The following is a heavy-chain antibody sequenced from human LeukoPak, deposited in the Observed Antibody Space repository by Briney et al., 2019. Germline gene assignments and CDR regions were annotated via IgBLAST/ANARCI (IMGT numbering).Heavy chain of an antibody. CDR3: ARTDCSSTSCLDAFDI. CDR2: THHGGNT. D-gene: IGHD2-2*01. V-gene: IGHV4-4*02. J-gene: IGHJ3*02. Sequence: PSETLSLTCAVSGGSITSINWWNWVRQPPGKGLEWIGETHHGGNTKYSPSLKSRLTISVDTSKNQFSLKLSSVTAADTAVYYCARTDCSSTSCLDAFDIWGQGTMVTVSS. CDR1: GGSITSINW.